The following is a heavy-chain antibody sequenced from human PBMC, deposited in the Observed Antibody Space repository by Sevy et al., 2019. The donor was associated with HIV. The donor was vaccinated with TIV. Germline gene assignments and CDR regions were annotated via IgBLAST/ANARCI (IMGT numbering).Heavy chain of an antibody. J-gene: IGHJ6*02. CDR1: GFTFRSYS. CDR3: ARPTSGLSEYEPLDNARFYGTDV. V-gene: IGHV3-21*01. Sequence: GESLKIPCEASGFTFRSYSMNWVRQAPGRGLEWVSSITSSSSYILYADSVKGRFTISRDNAKNSLFLQMNSLRAEDTAVYYCARPTSGLSEYEPLDNARFYGTDVWGQGTTVTVSS. CDR2: ITSSSSYI. D-gene: IGHD1-20*01.